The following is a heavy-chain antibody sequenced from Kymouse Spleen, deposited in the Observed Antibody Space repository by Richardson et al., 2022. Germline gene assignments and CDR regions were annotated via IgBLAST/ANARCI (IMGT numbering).Heavy chain of an antibody. Sequence: QVQLVQSGAEVKKPGASVKVSCKASGYTFTGYYMHWVRQAPGQGLEWMGWINPNSGGTNYAQKFQGWVTMTRDTSISTAYMELSRLRSDDTAVYYCARSPMVRGVIIYFDYWGQGTLVTVSS. CDR1: GYTFTGYY. CDR3: ARSPMVRGVIIYFDY. J-gene: IGHJ4*02. D-gene: IGHD3-10*01. CDR2: INPNSGGT. V-gene: IGHV1-2*04.